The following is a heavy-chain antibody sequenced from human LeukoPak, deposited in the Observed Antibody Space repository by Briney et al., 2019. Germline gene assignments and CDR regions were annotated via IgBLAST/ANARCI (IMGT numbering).Heavy chain of an antibody. V-gene: IGHV5-51*01. Sequence: GASLETFLKGYGHTFPNHWLVWVRQMPGKGLECMGIIYPGNSDTRYSPSFQGQVAISVDKSISTTYLQWSSLKASDSAIYYCAKFISIWTRTPLDSWGQGTLVTVSS. CDR3: AKFISIWTRTPLDS. J-gene: IGHJ5*01. D-gene: IGHD3-3*02. CDR1: GHTFPNHW. CDR2: IYPGNSDT.